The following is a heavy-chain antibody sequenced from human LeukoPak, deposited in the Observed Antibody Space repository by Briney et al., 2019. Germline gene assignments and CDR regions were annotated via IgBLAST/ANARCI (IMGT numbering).Heavy chain of an antibody. Sequence: SETLSLTCAVSGGSISSSSYYWGWIRQPPGKGLEWIGSIYYSGSTYYNTSLKSRVTISVDTSKNQFSLKLSSVTDTETAVYYGARQGGYYYDSSGYRPYYFDYWGQGTLVTVSS. J-gene: IGHJ4*02. CDR3: ARQGGYYYDSSGYRPYYFDY. V-gene: IGHV4-39*01. D-gene: IGHD3-22*01. CDR2: IYYSGST. CDR1: GGSISSSSYY.